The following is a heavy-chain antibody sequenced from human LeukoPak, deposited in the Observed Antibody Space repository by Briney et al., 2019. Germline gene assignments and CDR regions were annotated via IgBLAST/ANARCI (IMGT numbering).Heavy chain of an antibody. CDR1: GFTFGHHA. V-gene: IGHV3-23*01. D-gene: IGHD2-15*01. J-gene: IGHJ4*02. CDR2: ISGSGGST. Sequence: KPGRSLRLSCAASGFTFGHHAMHWVRQAPGKGLEWVSAISGSGGSTYYADSVKGRFTISRDNSKNTLYLQMNSLGAEDTAVYYCAKDDDSQWGIVVVVAAIDYWGQGTLVTVSS. CDR3: AKDDDSQWGIVVVVAAIDY.